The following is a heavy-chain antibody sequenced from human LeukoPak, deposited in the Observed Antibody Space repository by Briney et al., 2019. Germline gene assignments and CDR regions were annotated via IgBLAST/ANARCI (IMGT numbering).Heavy chain of an antibody. J-gene: IGHJ5*02. CDR1: GGSISSYY. Sequence: SETLYLTCTVSGGSISSYYWSWIRQPPGKGLEWIGYIYYSGSTNYNPSLKSRVTISVETSKNQSSLKLSSVIAADTAVYYCARAGYSSGWYWFDHWGQGTLVTVSS. CDR2: IYYSGST. CDR3: ARAGYSSGWYWFDH. V-gene: IGHV4-59*01. D-gene: IGHD6-19*01.